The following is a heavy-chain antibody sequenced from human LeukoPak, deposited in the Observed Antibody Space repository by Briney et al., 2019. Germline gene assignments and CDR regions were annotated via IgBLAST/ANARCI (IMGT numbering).Heavy chain of an antibody. CDR2: ISAYNGNT. J-gene: IGHJ6*03. CDR1: GYTFTSYG. V-gene: IGHV1-18*01. CDR3: ARFAHYYYYMDV. D-gene: IGHD3-10*01. Sequence: ASVKVSCKASGYTFTSYGISRVRQAPGQGLEWMGWISAYNGNTNYAQKLQGRVTMTTDTSTSTAYMELRSLRSDDTAVYYCARFAHYYYYMDVWGKGTTVTVSS.